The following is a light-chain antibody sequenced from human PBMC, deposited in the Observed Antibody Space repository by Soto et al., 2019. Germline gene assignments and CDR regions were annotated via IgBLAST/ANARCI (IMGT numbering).Light chain of an antibody. CDR2: GAS. CDR3: HQYHNWYT. J-gene: IGKJ2*01. CDR1: QSVDTN. Sequence: EIVMTQSPATLSVSPGETATLSCRASQSVDTNLAWFQQKPGQAPRFLIYGASIRATGIPARFSGSGSGTEFTLPIPSLQSEDFAVYSCHQYHNWYTFGQGTKVDIK. V-gene: IGKV3-15*01.